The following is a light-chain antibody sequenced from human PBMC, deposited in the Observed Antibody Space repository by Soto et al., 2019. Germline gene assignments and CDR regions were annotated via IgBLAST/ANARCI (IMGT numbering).Light chain of an antibody. CDR3: QQSYSMPWT. J-gene: IGKJ1*01. CDR1: QSVNRY. CDR2: AAS. Sequence: DIQMTQSPSSLSASVGDRVIITCRASQSVNRYLNWYQQKPGKAPEFLIYAASSLQSGVPSRFSGSGSGTDFTLTINSLQPEDFATYYCQQSYSMPWTFGQGTKVDIK. V-gene: IGKV1-39*01.